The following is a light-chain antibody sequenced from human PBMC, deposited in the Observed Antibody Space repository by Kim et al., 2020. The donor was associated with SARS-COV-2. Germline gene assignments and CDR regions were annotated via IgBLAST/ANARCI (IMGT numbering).Light chain of an antibody. CDR2: DTS. J-gene: IGKJ5*01. CDR3: QQYSTSPT. V-gene: IGKV3D-20*01. Sequence: LSPGETPTLSCGSSQTMTSIYLAWYQQKPGLAPRLLIYDTSIRATGIPDRFSGSGSGTDFTLTISRLEPEDFAVYYCQQYSTSPTFGQGTRLEIK. CDR1: QTMTSIY.